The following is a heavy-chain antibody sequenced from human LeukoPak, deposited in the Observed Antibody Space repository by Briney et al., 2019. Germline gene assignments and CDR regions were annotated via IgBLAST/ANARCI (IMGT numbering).Heavy chain of an antibody. D-gene: IGHD3-10*01. CDR1: GFIFRNYG. V-gene: IGHV3-33*06. CDR2: IWYDGTNQ. J-gene: IGHJ6*02. Sequence: GGSLRLSCAASGFIFRNYGMNWVRQAPGKGLEWVAVIWYDGTNQYYAESVKGRFTISRDNSKNTLYLQMSSLRAEDTAVYYCAKTHGSGYGMDVWGQGTTVTVFS. CDR3: AKTHGSGYGMDV.